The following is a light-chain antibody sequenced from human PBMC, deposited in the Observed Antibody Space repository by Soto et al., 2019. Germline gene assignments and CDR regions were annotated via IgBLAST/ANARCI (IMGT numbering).Light chain of an antibody. CDR2: DVN. CDR3: TSYASGSSHVV. Sequence: QSALTQPASVSGSPGPSITLSCTGTSSDIGGYDYVSWYQRHPGKAPKLIIYDVNNRRSGVSNRFSGSKSGNTASLTISGLQAEDEADYYCTSYASGSSHVVFGGGTKLTVL. V-gene: IGLV2-14*01. CDR1: SSDIGGYDY. J-gene: IGLJ2*01.